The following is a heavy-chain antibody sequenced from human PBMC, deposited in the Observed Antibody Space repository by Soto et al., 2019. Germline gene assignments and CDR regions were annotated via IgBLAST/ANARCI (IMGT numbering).Heavy chain of an antibody. Sequence: SETLSLTCTVSGGSISSYYWSWIRQPPGKGLEWIGYIYYSGSTNYNPSLKCRVTLSVDTSNNQFSLKLSSVTAADSVVYYCARVGGFDAFDIWGQGTMVTVSS. V-gene: IGHV4-59*01. CDR1: GGSISSYY. J-gene: IGHJ3*02. D-gene: IGHD3-10*01. CDR3: ARVGGFDAFDI. CDR2: IYYSGST.